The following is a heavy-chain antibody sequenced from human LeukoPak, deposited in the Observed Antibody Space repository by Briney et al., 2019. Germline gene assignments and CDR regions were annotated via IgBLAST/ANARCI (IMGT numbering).Heavy chain of an antibody. CDR3: ARRIAADPFDY. CDR1: GGSFSGYY. J-gene: IGHJ4*02. Sequence: SETLSLTCAVYGGSFSGYYWSWIRQPPGKGLEWIGEINHSGSTNYNPSLKSRVTISVDTSKNQFSLKLSSVTAADTAVYYCARRIAADPFDYWGQGTLVTVSS. CDR2: INHSGST. D-gene: IGHD6-13*01. V-gene: IGHV4-34*01.